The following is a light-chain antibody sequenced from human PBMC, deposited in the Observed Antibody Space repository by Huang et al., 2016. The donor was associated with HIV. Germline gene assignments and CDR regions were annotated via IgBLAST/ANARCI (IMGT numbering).Light chain of an antibody. Sequence: EIVLTQSPGTLSLSPGERATLSCRASQSVSSSYLAWSQQKPGQAPRLLIYGASSRATGIPDRFSGSGSGTDFTLTISRREPEDFAVYYCQQYGSSPPTWTFGQGTKVEIK. CDR3: QQYGSSPPTWT. CDR1: QSVSSSY. CDR2: GAS. J-gene: IGKJ1*01. V-gene: IGKV3-20*01.